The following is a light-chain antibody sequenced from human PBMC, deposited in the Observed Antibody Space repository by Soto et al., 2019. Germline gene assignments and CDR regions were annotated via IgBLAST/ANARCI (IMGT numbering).Light chain of an antibody. CDR1: SSNIGSYT. CDR2: SDN. V-gene: IGLV1-44*01. CDR3: AAWDDSLNGL. J-gene: IGLJ2*01. Sequence: QAVVTQPPSASGTPGQRVTISCSGSSSNIGSYTVNWYQQLPGTAPKLLIYSDNQRPSGVPDRFSGSKSGTSASLAISGLQSEDEADYYCAAWDDSLNGLFGGGTQLTVL.